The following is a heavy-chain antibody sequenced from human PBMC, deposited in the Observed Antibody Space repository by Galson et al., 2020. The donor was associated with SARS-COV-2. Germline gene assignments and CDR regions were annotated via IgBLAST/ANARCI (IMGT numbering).Heavy chain of an antibody. CDR1: GFTFGDYA. D-gene: IGHD3-22*01. V-gene: IGHV3-49*04. CDR2: IRSKAYGGTT. CDR3: ARGGNYYDSSGYGVPYYYMDV. J-gene: IGHJ6*03. Sequence: GGSLRLSCTGSGFTFGDYAMSWVRQAPGKGLEWVGFIRSKAYGGTTEYAASVKGRFTISRDDSKSIAYLQVNSLKTEDTALYYCARGGNYYDSSGYGVPYYYMDVWGKGTTVTVSS.